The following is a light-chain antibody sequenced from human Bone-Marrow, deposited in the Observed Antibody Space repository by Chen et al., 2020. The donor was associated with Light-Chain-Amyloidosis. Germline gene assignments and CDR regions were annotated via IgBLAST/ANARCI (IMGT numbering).Light chain of an antibody. J-gene: IGLJ1*01. CDR2: EAN. CDR1: SSDIGSYNL. CDR3: SSYAHGTTYV. V-gene: IGLV2-23*01. Sequence: QSALTQPASVSGSPGQSLPLPCTGTSSDIGSYNLVSWYQQRPGKAPKLMIYEANKRPSGVSNRFSGSRSGNTASLTISGLQAEDEADYHCSSYAHGTTYVFGTATKVTVL.